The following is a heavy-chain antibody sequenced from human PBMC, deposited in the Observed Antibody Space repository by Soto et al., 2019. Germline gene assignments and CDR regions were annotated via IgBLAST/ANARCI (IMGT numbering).Heavy chain of an antibody. CDR3: ARSVVISAAKYYYYAMDA. CDR2: IIPMFGPA. CDR1: AGTFSSYV. Sequence: QVQLVQSGAEVKTPGSSVKVSCKASAGTFSSYVISWVRQAPGQGLEWMGGIIPMFGPANYAQKFHGRVRSIADESTRTAYMELSSLRSEDTDVYYCARSVVISAAKYYYYAMDAWGQGTTVTVSS. D-gene: IGHD2-15*01. V-gene: IGHV1-69*12. J-gene: IGHJ6*02.